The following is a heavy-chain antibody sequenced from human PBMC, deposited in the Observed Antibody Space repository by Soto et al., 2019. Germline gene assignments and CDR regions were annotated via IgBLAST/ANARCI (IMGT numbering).Heavy chain of an antibody. Sequence: PSETLSLTCAVSGGSISSGDYYWSWIRQPPGKGLEWIGYIYYSGSTYYNPSLKSRVTISVDTSKNQFSLKLSSVTAADTAVYYCARDAVTTTWVYYYYGMDVWGQGTTVTVSS. CDR1: GGSISSGDYY. D-gene: IGHD4-4*01. J-gene: IGHJ6*02. CDR3: ARDAVTTTWVYYYYGMDV. V-gene: IGHV4-30-4*01. CDR2: IYYSGST.